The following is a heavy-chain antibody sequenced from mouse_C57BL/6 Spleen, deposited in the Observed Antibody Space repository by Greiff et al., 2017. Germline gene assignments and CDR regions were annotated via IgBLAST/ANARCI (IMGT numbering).Heavy chain of an antibody. CDR2: ISGGGGNT. V-gene: IGHV5-9*01. CDR1: GFTFSSYT. D-gene: IGHD2-3*01. Sequence: EVQLVESGGGLVKPGGSLKLSCAASGFTFSSYTMSWVRQTPEKRLKWVATISGGGGNTYYPDSVKGRFTISRDNAKNTLYLQMSSLRSEDTALYYCAREKVNGYCVAYWGQGTLITVSA. CDR3: AREKVNGYCVAY. J-gene: IGHJ3*01.